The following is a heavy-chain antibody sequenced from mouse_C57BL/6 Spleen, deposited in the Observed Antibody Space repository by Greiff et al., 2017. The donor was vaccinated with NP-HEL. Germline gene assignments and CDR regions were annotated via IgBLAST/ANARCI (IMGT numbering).Heavy chain of an antibody. CDR2: IHPNSGST. V-gene: IGHV1-64*01. D-gene: IGHD3-2*02. CDR3: ARGAQALALYAMDY. CDR1: GYTFTSYW. Sequence: VQLQQPGAELVKPGASVKLSCKASGYTFTSYWMHWVKQRPGQGLEWIGMIHPNSGSTNYNEKFKSKATLTVDKSSSTAYMQLSSLTSEDSAVYYCARGAQALALYAMDYWGQGTSVTVSS. J-gene: IGHJ4*01.